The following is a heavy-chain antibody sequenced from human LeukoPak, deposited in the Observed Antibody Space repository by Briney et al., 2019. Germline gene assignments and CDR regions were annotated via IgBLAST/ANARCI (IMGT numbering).Heavy chain of an antibody. D-gene: IGHD3-22*01. CDR3: ARDFWLFPS. CDR2: IGKNGYNI. J-gene: IGHJ5*02. Sequence: GGSLRLSCAASGFTFSDYYMTWIRQAPGKGLEWVAYIGKNGYNIYYADSVKGRFTISRDNAKNSLYLQMNSPRAEDTATYFCARDFWLFPSWGQGTLVTVSS. CDR1: GFTFSDYY. V-gene: IGHV3-11*01.